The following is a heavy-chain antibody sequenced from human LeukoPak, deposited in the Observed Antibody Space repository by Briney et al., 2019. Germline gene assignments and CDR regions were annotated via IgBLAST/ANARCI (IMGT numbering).Heavy chain of an antibody. Sequence: ASVKVSRKASGYTFTGYYMHWVRQAPGQGLEWMGWINPNSGGTNYAQKFQGRVTMTRDTSISTAYMELSRLRSDDTAVYYCARGFASSSPFDYWGQGTLVTVSS. D-gene: IGHD6-13*01. CDR2: INPNSGGT. CDR3: ARGFASSSPFDY. V-gene: IGHV1-2*02. CDR1: GYTFTGYY. J-gene: IGHJ4*02.